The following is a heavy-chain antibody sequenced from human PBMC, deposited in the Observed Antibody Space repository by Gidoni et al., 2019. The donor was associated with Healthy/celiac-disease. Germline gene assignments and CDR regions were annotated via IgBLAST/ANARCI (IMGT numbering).Heavy chain of an antibody. D-gene: IGHD3-10*01. Sequence: QVQRVQSGAAVKKLGASVKVSCKASGSPFTSYAFHWLRQATGQGLEWMGWRNPNSGNTGYAQKVQGRVTMSRNTTISTAYKELSSLRSEDTAVDYCARSARLLWFGELSYYYYGMDVWGQGTTVTVSS. J-gene: IGHJ6*02. CDR1: GSPFTSYA. CDR2: RNPNSGNT. CDR3: ARSARLLWFGELSYYYYGMDV. V-gene: IGHV1-8*01.